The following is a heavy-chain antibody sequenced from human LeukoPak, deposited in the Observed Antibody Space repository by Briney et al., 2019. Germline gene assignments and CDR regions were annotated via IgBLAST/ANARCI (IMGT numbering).Heavy chain of an antibody. CDR1: GYTFTNYG. CDR2: INTKTGNP. Sequence: ASVKVSCKASGYTFTNYGMNWVRQAPGQGLEWMGWINTKTGNPTNAQGFTGRFAFSLDTSVSSAYLQINSLKAGDTAVYYCARAGIPVWFDPWGQGTLVTVSS. J-gene: IGHJ5*02. V-gene: IGHV7-4-1*02. CDR3: ARAGIPVWFDP. D-gene: IGHD1-14*01.